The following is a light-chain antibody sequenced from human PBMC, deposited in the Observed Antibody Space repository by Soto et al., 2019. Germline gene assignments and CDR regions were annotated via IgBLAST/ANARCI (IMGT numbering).Light chain of an antibody. CDR1: RSNLGAGYD. Sequence: QSVLTQPPSVSGAPGQGVTISCTGTRSNLGAGYDVHWYQQFPGAAPKLLIYANNKRPSGVLDRFSGSKSGTSASLAITGLQAEDEADYYCCSYAGSYTWVFGGGTKLTVL. J-gene: IGLJ3*02. V-gene: IGLV1-40*01. CDR3: CSYAGSYTWV. CDR2: ANN.